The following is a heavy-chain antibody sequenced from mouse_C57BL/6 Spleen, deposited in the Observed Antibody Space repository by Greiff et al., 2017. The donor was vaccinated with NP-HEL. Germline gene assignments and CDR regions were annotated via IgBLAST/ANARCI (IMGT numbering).Heavy chain of an antibody. CDR2: ISYDGSN. J-gene: IGHJ3*01. Sequence: DVKLQESGPGLVKPSQSLSLTCSVTGYSITSGYYWNWIRQFPGNKLEWMGYISYDGSNNYNPSLKNRISITRDTSKNQFFLKLNSVTTEDTATYYCAIRQLRPPWFAYWGQGTLVTVSA. V-gene: IGHV3-6*01. CDR1: GYSITSGYY. D-gene: IGHD3-2*02. CDR3: AIRQLRPPWFAY.